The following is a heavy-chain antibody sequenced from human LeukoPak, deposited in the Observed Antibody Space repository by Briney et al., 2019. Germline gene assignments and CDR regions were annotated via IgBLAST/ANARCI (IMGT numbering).Heavy chain of an antibody. CDR3: AKVGTIVVVPAAIRYYHYYMDV. CDR2: IRYDGSNK. J-gene: IGHJ6*03. D-gene: IGHD2-2*02. CDR1: GFTFSSYG. Sequence: GGSLRLSCAASGFTFSSYGMHWVRQAPGKGLEWVAFIRYDGSNKYYADSVKGRFTISRDNSKNTLYLQMNSLRAEDTAVYYCAKVGTIVVVPAAIRYYHYYMDVWGKGTTVTISS. V-gene: IGHV3-30*02.